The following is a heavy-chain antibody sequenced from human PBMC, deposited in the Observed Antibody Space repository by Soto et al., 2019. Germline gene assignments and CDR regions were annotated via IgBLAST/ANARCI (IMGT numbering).Heavy chain of an antibody. V-gene: IGHV1-18*01. J-gene: IGHJ6*02. CDR3: ARPTDFYYYAMDV. Sequence: QVQLVQSGADVKKPGASVKVSCKASGYTFSSFGINWVRQAPGQGLEWMGWIGAYTGNTNYAQKLQGRVTMTRDTSTSTAYMELRSLRSDDTAVYYCARPTDFYYYAMDVWGQGTTVTVSS. CDR1: GYTFSSFG. CDR2: IGAYTGNT.